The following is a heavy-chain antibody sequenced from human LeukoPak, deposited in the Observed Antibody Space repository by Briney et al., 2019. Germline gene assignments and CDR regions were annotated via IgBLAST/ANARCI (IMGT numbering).Heavy chain of an antibody. CDR2: ISSSSSYI. D-gene: IGHD3-10*02. Sequence: PGGSLRLSCAASGFTVSDHYMSWVRQAPGKGLEWVSSISSSSSYIYYADSVKGRFTISRDNAKNSLYLQMNSLRAEDTAVYHCAELGITMIGGVWGKGTTVTISS. J-gene: IGHJ6*04. V-gene: IGHV3-21*01. CDR3: AELGITMIGGV. CDR1: GFTVSDHY.